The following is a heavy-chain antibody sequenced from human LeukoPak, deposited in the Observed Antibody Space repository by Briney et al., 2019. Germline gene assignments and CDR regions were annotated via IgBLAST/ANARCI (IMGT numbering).Heavy chain of an antibody. Sequence: GRSLRLSCAASGFTFSSYGMHWVRQAPGKGLEWVALTWYDGSNKSYGDSVEGRFTISRDNSKNTLYLQMSSLRAEDTAVYYCARDQSLLYFDYWGQGTLVTVSS. J-gene: IGHJ4*02. CDR1: GFTFSSYG. CDR2: TWYDGSNK. CDR3: ARDQSLLYFDY. V-gene: IGHV3-33*01. D-gene: IGHD2-15*01.